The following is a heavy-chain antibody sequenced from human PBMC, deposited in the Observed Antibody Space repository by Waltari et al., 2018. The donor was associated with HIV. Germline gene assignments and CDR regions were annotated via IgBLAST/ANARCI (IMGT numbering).Heavy chain of an antibody. V-gene: IGHV4-34*01. CDR2: INHSGST. CDR3: ARGIYDYVWGSYRPYYYYGMDV. D-gene: IGHD3-16*02. Sequence: QVQLQQWGAGLLKPSETLSLTCAVYGGSFSGYYWSWIRQPPGKGLEWIGEINHSGSTNYNPSLKSRVTISVDTSKNQFSLKLSSVTAADTAVYYCARGIYDYVWGSYRPYYYYGMDVWGQGTTVTVSS. CDR1: GGSFSGYY. J-gene: IGHJ6*02.